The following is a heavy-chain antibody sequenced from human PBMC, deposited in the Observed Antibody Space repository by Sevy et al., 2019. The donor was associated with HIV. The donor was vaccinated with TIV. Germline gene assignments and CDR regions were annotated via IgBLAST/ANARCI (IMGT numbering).Heavy chain of an antibody. Sequence: GGSLRLSCAASGFTFSSYSMNWVRQAPGKGLESVSSISSSSSYIYYADSVKGRFTISRDNAKNSLYLQMNSLRAEYTAVYYCARGGVITMIVVNIWGQGTMVTVSS. D-gene: IGHD3-22*01. V-gene: IGHV3-21*01. CDR1: GFTFSSYS. CDR2: ISSSSSYI. CDR3: ARGGVITMIVVNI. J-gene: IGHJ3*02.